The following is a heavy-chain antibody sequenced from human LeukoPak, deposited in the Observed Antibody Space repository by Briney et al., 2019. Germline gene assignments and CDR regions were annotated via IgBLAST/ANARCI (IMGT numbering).Heavy chain of an antibody. V-gene: IGHV3-66*01. CDR2: VYSGGST. Sequence: GESLRLSCAASGFSVSGNYVSWVRQAPGKGLEWVSIVYSGGSTYYADSVKGRFTISRDTSKNTVYLQMNSLRAEDTAVYYCARGLRTLFYFDFWGQGTLVTVAS. CDR1: GFSVSGNY. CDR3: ARGLRTLFYFDF. J-gene: IGHJ4*02.